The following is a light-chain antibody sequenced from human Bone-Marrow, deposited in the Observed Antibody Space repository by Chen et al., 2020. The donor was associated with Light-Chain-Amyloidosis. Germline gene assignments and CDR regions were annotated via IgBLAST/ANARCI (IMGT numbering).Light chain of an antibody. CDR3: QSADSSGTYEVI. Sequence: SYELTQPPPVSVSPGQTARITCSGDDLPTKYAYWYQQKPGQAPVLWIHRDTERPSGISERFSGSSSGTTATLTIRGVQAEDEADYHCQSADSSGTYEVIFGGGTKLTVL. CDR2: RDT. J-gene: IGLJ2*01. CDR1: DLPTKY. V-gene: IGLV3-25*03.